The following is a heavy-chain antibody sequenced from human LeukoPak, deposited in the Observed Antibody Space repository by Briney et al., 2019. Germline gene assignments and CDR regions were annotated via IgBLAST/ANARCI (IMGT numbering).Heavy chain of an antibody. J-gene: IGHJ4*02. CDR2: IYYSGRT. V-gene: IGHV4-39*01. CDR3: ARLEVAGIDDY. Sequence: SETLSLTCTVSGGSISSSSYYWGWIRQPPGKGLEWIGSIYYSGRTYYNPSLKSRVTISVDTSKNQFSLKLSSVTAADTAVYYCARLEVAGIDDYWGQGTLVTVSS. D-gene: IGHD6-19*01. CDR1: GGSISSSSYY.